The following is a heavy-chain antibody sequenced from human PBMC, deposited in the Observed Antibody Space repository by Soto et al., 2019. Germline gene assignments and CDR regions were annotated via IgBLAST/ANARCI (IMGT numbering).Heavy chain of an antibody. CDR2: MNPNSGNT. D-gene: IGHD3-10*01. CDR3: TIGRTARTKTHHTMVSPGY. CDR1: GYTFTSYD. V-gene: IGHV1-8*01. Sequence: QVQLVQSGAEVKKPGASVKVSCKASGYTFTSYDINWVRQATGQGLEWMGWMNPNSGNTGYAQKYQGRVTMTRTTSISTAYMELSSLGSEVTAVYYCTIGRTARTKTHHTMVSPGYWGQGTLVTVAS. J-gene: IGHJ4*02.